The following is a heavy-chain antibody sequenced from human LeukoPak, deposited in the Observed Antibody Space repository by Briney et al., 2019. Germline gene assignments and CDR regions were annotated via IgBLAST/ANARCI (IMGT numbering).Heavy chain of an antibody. CDR1: GFTFSDHY. V-gene: IGHV3-72*01. J-gene: IGHJ4*02. D-gene: IGHD3/OR15-3a*01. Sequence: GGSLRLSCAASGFTFSDHYMDWVRQAPGKGLEWVGRIRNKADGYTTEYAASVKGRFTISRDDSKNSLCLQMNSLKTEDTAVYYSARVSYYYDFWGQGTLVTVSS. CDR3: ARVSYYYDF. CDR2: IRNKADGYTT.